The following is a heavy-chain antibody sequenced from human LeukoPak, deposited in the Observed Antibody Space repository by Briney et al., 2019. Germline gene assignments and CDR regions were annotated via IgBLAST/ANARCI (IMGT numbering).Heavy chain of an antibody. CDR2: IKEDGSVK. V-gene: IGHV3-7*01. CDR3: TRERGYNSLDY. CDR1: GFPLRVSW. J-gene: IGHJ4*02. D-gene: IGHD6-19*01. Sequence: GGSLRLSCAASGFPLRVSWMPWVRQAPGKGPEWVANIKEDGSVKNYVDSVRGRFTVSRDNAKNSLYLQMNRLRAEDTAVYFCTRERGYNSLDYWGQGTLVTVPS.